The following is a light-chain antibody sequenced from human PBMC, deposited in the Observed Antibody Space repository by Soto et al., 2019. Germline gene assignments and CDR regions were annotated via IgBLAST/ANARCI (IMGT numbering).Light chain of an antibody. J-gene: IGKJ2*01. Sequence: EIVLTQSPGTLSLSPGERATLSCRASQSVSANFVAWYQQKPGQPPRLFIFAASGRAAGIPDRFSGSGSGTDFTLTISRLETEDFAVYGSSPYTFAQGTKLEI. CDR2: AAS. V-gene: IGKV3-20*01. CDR3: SPYT. CDR1: QSVSANF.